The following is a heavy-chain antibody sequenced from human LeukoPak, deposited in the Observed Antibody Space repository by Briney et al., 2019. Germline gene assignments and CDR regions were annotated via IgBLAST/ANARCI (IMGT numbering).Heavy chain of an antibody. Sequence: GGSLRLSCAASGFRFTSYWMSWVRQAPGKGLEWLANINQDGSEKYYEDSVKGRFTISRDNAKNSLYLQMSSLRAEDTAVYFCARDGHPFDSWGQGTLVTVSS. CDR3: ARDGHPFDS. CDR2: INQDGSEK. J-gene: IGHJ4*02. V-gene: IGHV3-7*01. CDR1: GFRFTSYW.